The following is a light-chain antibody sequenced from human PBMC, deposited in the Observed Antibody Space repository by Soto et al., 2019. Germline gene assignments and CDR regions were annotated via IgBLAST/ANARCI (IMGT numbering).Light chain of an antibody. Sequence: QSALTQPASVSGSPGQSITISCTGTSSDIGGYKYVSWYQQHPDKAPKLIIFEVSNRPSGVSDRFSGSNSGNTASLTISGLQAEDEADYYCTSYSRYSVLVFGGGTKVTVL. CDR2: EVS. CDR1: SSDIGGYKY. J-gene: IGLJ3*02. V-gene: IGLV2-14*01. CDR3: TSYSRYSVLV.